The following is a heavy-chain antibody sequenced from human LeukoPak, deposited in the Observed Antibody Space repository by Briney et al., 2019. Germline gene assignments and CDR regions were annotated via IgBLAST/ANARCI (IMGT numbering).Heavy chain of an antibody. Sequence: GESLKISCKGSGYSFTSYWIGWVRQMPGKGLERMGIIYPGDSDTRYSPSFQGQVTISADKSISTAYLQWSSLKASDTAMYYCARVYYDFWSGYYYFDYWGQGTLVTVSS. D-gene: IGHD3-3*01. CDR2: IYPGDSDT. J-gene: IGHJ4*02. V-gene: IGHV5-51*01. CDR3: ARVYYDFWSGYYYFDY. CDR1: GYSFTSYW.